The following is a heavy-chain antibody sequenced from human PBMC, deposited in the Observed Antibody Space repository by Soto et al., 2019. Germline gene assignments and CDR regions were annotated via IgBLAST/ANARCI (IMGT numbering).Heavy chain of an antibody. J-gene: IGHJ4*02. CDR2: VCYDGSNT. D-gene: IGHD6-6*01. V-gene: IGHV3-33*01. CDR1: GFTSSSDC. CDR3: ARDRHSTSSGYFDY. Sequence: ALRLSRAASGFTSSSDCMKWVRQAPGKGLEWVAVVCYDGSNTYSADSVKGRFIISRDNSRNTLYLQMNSLRAEDTALYYCARDRHSTSSGYFDYWGQGTLVTVTS.